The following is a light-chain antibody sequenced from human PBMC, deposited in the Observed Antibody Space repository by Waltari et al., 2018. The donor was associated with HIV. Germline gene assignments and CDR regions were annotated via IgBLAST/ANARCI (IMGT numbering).Light chain of an antibody. CDR2: EVS. Sequence: QSALTQPASVSGSPGQSITISCTGTSSAIGSFNRFSWYQQHPGKVPKLIIYEVSNRPSGISDRFSGSKSGNTASLTISGLQADDEALFYCSSYASTSTPVLFGGGTQLTVL. CDR3: SSYASTSTPVL. V-gene: IGLV2-14*02. J-gene: IGLJ2*01. CDR1: SSAIGSFNR.